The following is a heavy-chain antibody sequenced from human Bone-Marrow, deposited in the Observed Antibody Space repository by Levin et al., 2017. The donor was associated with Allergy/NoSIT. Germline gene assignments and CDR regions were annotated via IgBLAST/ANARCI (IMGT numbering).Heavy chain of an antibody. V-gene: IGHV1-18*01. Sequence: GESLKISCKASGYTFGSYGISWVRRAPGQGLEWMGWVSAHNGNTKFAQKFHDRISMTTDTSSTTAYMELRSLRSDDTAMYYCVKDWSAVNTRPGGLDVWGQGTTVIVSS. CDR3: VKDWSAVNTRPGGLDV. D-gene: IGHD2-2*01. CDR2: VSAHNGNT. CDR1: GYTFGSYG. J-gene: IGHJ6*02.